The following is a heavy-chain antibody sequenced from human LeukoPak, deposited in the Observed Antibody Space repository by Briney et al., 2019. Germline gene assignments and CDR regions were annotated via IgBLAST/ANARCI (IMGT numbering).Heavy chain of an antibody. Sequence: ASVKVSCKASGYTFTGQYLYWARQTPGQGLEWMGWINPKTGDTDSAQNFQGRVTMTRDTSISTVYMELSSLTSDDTAVYYCARGYYGMDVWGQGTTVTVSS. J-gene: IGHJ6*02. CDR3: ARGYYGMDV. V-gene: IGHV1-2*02. CDR2: INPKTGDT. CDR1: GYTFTGQY.